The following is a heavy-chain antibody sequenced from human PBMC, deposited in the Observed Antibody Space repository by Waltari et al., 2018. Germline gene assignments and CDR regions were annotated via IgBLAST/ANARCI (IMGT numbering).Heavy chain of an antibody. J-gene: IGHJ4*02. CDR3: ASVGQLVLGY. CDR1: GGSLSSSSYY. V-gene: IGHV4-39*07. D-gene: IGHD6-13*01. Sequence: QLQLQESGPGLVQPSETLSLTCTVSGGSLSSSSYYWGWIRQPPGKGLEWIGSIYYSGSTYYNPSLKSRVTISVDTSKNQFSLKLSSVTAADTAVYYCASVGQLVLGYWGQGTLVTVSS. CDR2: IYYSGST.